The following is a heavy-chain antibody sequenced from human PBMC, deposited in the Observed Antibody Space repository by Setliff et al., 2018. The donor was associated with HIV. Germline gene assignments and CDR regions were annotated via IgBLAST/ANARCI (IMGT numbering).Heavy chain of an antibody. D-gene: IGHD3-10*01. CDR2: MNPNTGVA. CDR3: ASGKGVGGVIVTGGLDV. CDR1: GHTFSISD. J-gene: IGHJ6*04. Sequence: ASVKVSCKASGHTFSISDIHWVRRATGEGLEWMGWMNPNTGVAGYARKFQGRVTMTRDTSISTAYMELSSLTSEDTAVYWCASGKGVGGVIVTGGLDVWGKGTTVTVSS. V-gene: IGHV1-8*01.